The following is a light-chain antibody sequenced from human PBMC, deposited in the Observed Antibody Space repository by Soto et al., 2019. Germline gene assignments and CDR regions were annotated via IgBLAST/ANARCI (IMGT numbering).Light chain of an antibody. CDR2: GAS. J-gene: IGKJ2*01. CDR1: QSVSSSY. CDR3: QQYCSSPYT. V-gene: IGKV3-20*01. Sequence: EIVLTQSPGTLSLSPGERATLSCRASQSVSSSYLAWYQQKPGQAPRLLIYGASSSATGIPDRFSGSGSGTDFTFTISRLEPYDFAVYYCQQYCSSPYTFGRGTKLQIK.